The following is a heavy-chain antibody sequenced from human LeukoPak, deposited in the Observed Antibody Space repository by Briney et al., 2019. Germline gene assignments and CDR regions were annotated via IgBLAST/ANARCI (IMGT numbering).Heavy chain of an antibody. J-gene: IGHJ4*02. CDR1: GGSISSGSSY. Sequence: SETLSLTCTVSGGSISSGSSYWSWIRQPAGKGLEWIGRIYTSGSTNYNPSLKSRVTISVDTSKNQFSLKLSSVTAADTAVYYCAGENSSGYYYPGYWGQGTLVTVSS. D-gene: IGHD3-22*01. V-gene: IGHV4-61*02. CDR3: AGENSSGYYYPGY. CDR2: IYTSGST.